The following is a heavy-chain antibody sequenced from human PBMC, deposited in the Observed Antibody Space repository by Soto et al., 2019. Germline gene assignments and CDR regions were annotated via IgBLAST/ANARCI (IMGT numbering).Heavy chain of an antibody. CDR3: TRAQDCSSTSCYAFDI. CDR2: ISSKAYGGTT. J-gene: IGHJ3*02. CDR1: GFTFGDYA. D-gene: IGHD2-2*01. V-gene: IGHV3-49*04. Sequence: SLRLSCTASGFTFGDYAMSWVRQAPGKGLEWVGFISSKAYGGTTEYAASVKGRFTISSDDAKSIDYLQMNSLKTEDTAVYYCTRAQDCSSTSCYAFDIWGQGTMVTVSS.